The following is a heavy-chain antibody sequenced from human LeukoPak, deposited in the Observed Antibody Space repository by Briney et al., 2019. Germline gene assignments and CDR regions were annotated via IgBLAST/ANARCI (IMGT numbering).Heavy chain of an antibody. V-gene: IGHV1-18*01. D-gene: IGHD1-1*01. CDR3: ARVRATDTFENFHL. CDR2: ISAYNGDT. Sequence: ASVKVSCKASGGTFISYGISWVRQAPGQGLEWMGWISAYNGDTKYAQILQGRVTMTTDTHTSTPYMELRSLRSDGTAVCYCARVRATDTFENFHLWGQGTLVTVSS. J-gene: IGHJ1*01. CDR1: GGTFISYG.